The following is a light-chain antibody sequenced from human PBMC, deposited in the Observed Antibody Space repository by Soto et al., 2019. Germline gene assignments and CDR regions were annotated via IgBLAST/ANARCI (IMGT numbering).Light chain of an antibody. Sequence: EIVLTQSPATLSVSPGETATLSCRASQSVSSNLAWYQQNPGQAPRLLIYAASTRATGIPARFSGSGSGTQFTLIITSLQSEDFAVYYCQQYINWRIFTFGPGTKVEIQ. CDR2: AAS. V-gene: IGKV3D-15*01. CDR3: QQYINWRIFT. CDR1: QSVSSN. J-gene: IGKJ3*01.